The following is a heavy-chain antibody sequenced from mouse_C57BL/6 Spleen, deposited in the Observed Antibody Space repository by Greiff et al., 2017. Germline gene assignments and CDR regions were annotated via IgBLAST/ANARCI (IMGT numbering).Heavy chain of an antibody. Sequence: VQLQQPGAELVKPGASVKLSCKASGYTFTSYWMHWVKQRPGQGLEWIGMIHPNSGSTNYNEKFKSKATLTVDKSSSTAYMQLSSLTSEDSAVYYCARDGGWLLLGAYWGQGTLVTVSA. J-gene: IGHJ3*01. CDR2: IHPNSGST. CDR1: GYTFTSYW. D-gene: IGHD2-3*01. CDR3: ARDGGWLLLGAY. V-gene: IGHV1-64*01.